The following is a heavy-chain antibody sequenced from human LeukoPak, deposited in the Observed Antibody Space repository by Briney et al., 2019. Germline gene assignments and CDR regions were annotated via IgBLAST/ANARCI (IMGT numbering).Heavy chain of an antibody. CDR3: ARVFCGGSCIYYYYYGMDV. V-gene: IGHV6-1*01. CDR2: TYYRSRWYN. J-gene: IGHJ6*02. D-gene: IGHD2-15*01. CDR1: GDSVSSNSAA. Sequence: SQTLSLTCAISGDSVSSNSAAWNWIGQSPSRGLEWLGRTYYRSRWYNDYAVSVKSRITINPDTSKNQFSLQLNSVTPEDTAVYYCARVFCGGSCIYYYYYGMDVWGQGTTVTVSS.